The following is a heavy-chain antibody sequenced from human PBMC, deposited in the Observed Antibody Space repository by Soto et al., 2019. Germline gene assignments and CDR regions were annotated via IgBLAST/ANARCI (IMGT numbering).Heavy chain of an antibody. J-gene: IGHJ4*02. V-gene: IGHV2-5*02. CDR2: IYWDDDK. Sequence: SGPTLVNPTQTLTLTCTFSGFSLSTSGVGVGWIRQPPGKALEWLALIYWDDDKRYSPSLKSRLTITKDTSKNQVVLTMTNMDPVDTATYYCAHTLIPPTYDYVWAYYFDYWGQGTLVTVSS. D-gene: IGHD3-16*01. CDR3: AHTLIPPTYDYVWAYYFDY. CDR1: GFSLSTSGVG.